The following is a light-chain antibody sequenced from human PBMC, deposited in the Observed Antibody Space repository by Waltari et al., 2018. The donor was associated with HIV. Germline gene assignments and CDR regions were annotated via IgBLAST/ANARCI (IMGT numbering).Light chain of an antibody. CDR1: QSINKN. J-gene: IGKJ4*01. Sequence: EIVMTQSPPTVSVSPGDRVTLSCWASQSINKNLAWYRQQPGLPPSLVRFNASIRATGVPGTCTGWGSGSAFTLTISSLRSEDFGTYYCQQDNFWPLTFGRGTRMDIK. V-gene: IGKV3-15*01. CDR2: NAS. CDR3: QQDNFWPLT.